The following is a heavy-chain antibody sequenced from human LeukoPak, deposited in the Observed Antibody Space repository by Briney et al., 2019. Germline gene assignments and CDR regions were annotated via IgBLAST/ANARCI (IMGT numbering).Heavy chain of an antibody. CDR3: ATSYDSSGCD. CDR2: IKQDGSLQ. D-gene: IGHD3-22*01. J-gene: IGHJ4*02. Sequence: PGGSLRLSCAASGFTFSSFWMAWVRHAPGKGLEWVANIKQDGSLQYYGDSVKCRFTISRDNAKNSLYLQMNSLRSEDTALYYCATSYDSSGCDWGQGTLVTVSS. CDR1: GFTFSSFW. V-gene: IGHV3-7*01.